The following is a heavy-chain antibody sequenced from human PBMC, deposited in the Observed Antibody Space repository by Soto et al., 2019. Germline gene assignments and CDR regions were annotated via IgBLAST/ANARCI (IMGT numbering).Heavy chain of an antibody. V-gene: IGHV3-23*01. CDR2: ISGTGAST. J-gene: IGHJ4*02. CDR1: GFTFSLYG. D-gene: IGHD5-18*01. CDR3: AKDLGYSYGYGVDY. Sequence: GGSLRLSCAASGFTFSLYGMSWVRHAPGKGLEWVSGISGTGASTYYADSVRGRFTISRDNSKNTLYVQMSSLRAEDTAVYYCAKDLGYSYGYGVDYWGQGTLVTVSS.